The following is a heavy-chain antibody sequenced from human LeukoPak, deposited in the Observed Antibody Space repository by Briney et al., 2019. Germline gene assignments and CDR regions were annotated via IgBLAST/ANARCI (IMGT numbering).Heavy chain of an antibody. Sequence: SSETLSLTCTVSGGSIISSTYYWGWIRQPPGKGLEWIGSIYYSGTTYYNPSLKSRVTISVDTSRNQFSLKLSSVTAADTAVFHCARHSRGYYDSTGYYYGSHAFDIWGQGTMVTVSS. CDR2: IYYSGTT. CDR1: GGSIISSTYY. CDR3: ARHSRGYYDSTGYYYGSHAFDI. J-gene: IGHJ3*02. V-gene: IGHV4-39*01. D-gene: IGHD3-22*01.